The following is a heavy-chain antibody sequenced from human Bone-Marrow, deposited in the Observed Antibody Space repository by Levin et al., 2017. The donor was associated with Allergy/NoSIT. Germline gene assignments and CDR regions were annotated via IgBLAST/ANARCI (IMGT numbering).Heavy chain of an antibody. D-gene: IGHD2-2*01. V-gene: IGHV4-30-2*01. J-gene: IGHJ5*02. CDR2: IDHSGPT. CDR1: GGSVNSGGFS. CDR3: ARAPRSQPNVPLTNWFDA. Sequence: KASETLSLTCGVSGGSVNSGGFSWSWIRQTPGKGLEWIGYIDHSGPTYYNPSLKSRVTISLDRSKNQFSLTLNSVTAADTAVYYCARAPRSQPNVPLTNWFDAWGPGTLVTVSS.